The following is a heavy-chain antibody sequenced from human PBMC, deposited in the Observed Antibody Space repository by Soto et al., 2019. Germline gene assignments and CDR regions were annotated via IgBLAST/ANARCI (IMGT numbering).Heavy chain of an antibody. J-gene: IGHJ4*02. V-gene: IGHV4-39*01. Sequence: QLQLQESGPGLVKPSDTLSLTCTVSGDSIRTDSHYWGWIRQPPGKGLEWIGSVYYAGSTYKNPSLSSLVTISVDTSKNQFSLELNSVTATDTAVYYCARRTNYGDYSFDYWGQGTLVTVSS. CDR2: VYYAGST. CDR1: GDSIRTDSHY. CDR3: ARRTNYGDYSFDY. D-gene: IGHD4-17*01.